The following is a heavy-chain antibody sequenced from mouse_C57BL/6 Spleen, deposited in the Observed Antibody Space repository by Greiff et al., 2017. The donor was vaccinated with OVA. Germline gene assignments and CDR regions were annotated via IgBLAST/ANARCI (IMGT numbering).Heavy chain of an antibody. CDR3: ARRRTAQASIYAMDY. CDR1: GYTFTSYW. CDR2: IDPSDSYT. J-gene: IGHJ4*01. V-gene: IGHV1-50*01. Sequence: VQLQQPGAELVKPGASVKLSCKASGYTFTSYWMQWVKQRPGQGLEWIGEIDPSDSYTNYNQKFKGKATLTVDTSSSTAYMQLSSLTSEDSAVYYGARRRTAQASIYAMDYWGQGTSVTVSS. D-gene: IGHD3-2*02.